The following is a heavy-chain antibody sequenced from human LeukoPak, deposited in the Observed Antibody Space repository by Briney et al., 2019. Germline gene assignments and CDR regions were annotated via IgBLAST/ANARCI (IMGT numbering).Heavy chain of an antibody. CDR1: GFTFSDYW. J-gene: IGHJ4*02. CDR3: ARDKIVGATFFDY. CDR2: IKQDGSER. Sequence: GSLRLSCAASGFTFSDYWMSWVRQTPGKGLEWVANIKQDGSERYYVDSVKGRFTISRDNAERSLYLQMNSLRADDSAVYYCARDKIVGATFFDYWGQGILVTVSS. D-gene: IGHD1-26*01. V-gene: IGHV3-7*01.